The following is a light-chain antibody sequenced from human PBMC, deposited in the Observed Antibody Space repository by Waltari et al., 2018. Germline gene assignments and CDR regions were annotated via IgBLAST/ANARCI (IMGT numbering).Light chain of an antibody. CDR3: QQSYSTLVT. CDR2: SAS. Sequence: DIQMTQSPSSLSASVGDRVTITCRASQIISSYLNWYQQKPGKAPKLLIYSASSLQSGVPSRFSGSGSGTDFTLTISSLQPEDFATYYCQQSYSTLVTFGQGTKVEIK. V-gene: IGKV1-39*01. CDR1: QIISSY. J-gene: IGKJ1*01.